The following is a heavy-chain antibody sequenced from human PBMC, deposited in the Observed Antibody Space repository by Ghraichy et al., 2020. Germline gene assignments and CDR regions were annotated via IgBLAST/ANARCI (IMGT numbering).Heavy chain of an antibody. V-gene: IGHV4-59*01. CDR1: GGSISSYY. Sequence: SETLSLTCTVSGGSISSYYWSWIRQPPGKGLGWIGYTNYSGSTNYNPSLKSRVTISVDMSKNQFSLKLSSVTAAATAVSYCAGRSYDFWSGPTYYYGMDVWGQGTTVTVSS. J-gene: IGHJ6*02. D-gene: IGHD3-3*01. CDR3: AGRSYDFWSGPTYYYGMDV. CDR2: TNYSGST.